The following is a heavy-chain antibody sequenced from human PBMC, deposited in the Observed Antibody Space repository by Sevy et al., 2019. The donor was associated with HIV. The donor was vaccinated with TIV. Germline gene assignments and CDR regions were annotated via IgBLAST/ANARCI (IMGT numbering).Heavy chain of an antibody. V-gene: IGHV4-59*08. J-gene: IGHJ4*02. Sequence: SETLSLTYSVSGDSISDYYWIWIRQPPGKGLEWIGYTSYSGTTNYSPSLESRVDISIDTSRKRFSLKLNSVTAADTAMYYCARLRWDVVDAPGATPGCYFDFWGQGTLVTVSS. CDR1: GDSISDYY. CDR3: ARLRWDVVDAPGATPGCYFDF. D-gene: IGHD2-2*01. CDR2: TSYSGTT.